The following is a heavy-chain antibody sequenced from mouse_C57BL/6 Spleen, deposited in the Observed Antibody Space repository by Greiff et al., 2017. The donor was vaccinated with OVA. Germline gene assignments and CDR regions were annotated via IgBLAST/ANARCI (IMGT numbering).Heavy chain of an antibody. J-gene: IGHJ3*01. CDR1: GFSLTSYG. Sequence: VQLQQSGPGLVQPSQSLSITCPVSGFSLTSYGVHWVRQSPGKGLEWLGVIWSGGSTDYNAAFISRLSISKANSKSQVFYKMNRLQADDTAIYYCARKHYDDDGCAYWGQGTLVTVSA. CDR2: IWSGGST. CDR3: ARKHYDDDGCAY. D-gene: IGHD2-4*01. V-gene: IGHV2-2*01.